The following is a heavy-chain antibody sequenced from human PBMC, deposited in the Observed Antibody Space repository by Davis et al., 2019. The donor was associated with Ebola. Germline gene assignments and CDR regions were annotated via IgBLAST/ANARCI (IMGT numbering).Heavy chain of an antibody. J-gene: IGHJ3*02. V-gene: IGHV1-2*02. CDR2: INPNSGGT. CDR1: GYTFTGYY. CDR3: ARDSLGYCSGGSCARGAFDI. D-gene: IGHD2-15*01. Sequence: VSVKVSCKASGYTFTGYYMHWVRQAPGQGLEWMGWINPNSGGTNYAQKFQGRVTMTRDTSISTAYMELSRLRSDDTAVYYCARDSLGYCSGGSCARGAFDIWGQGTMVTVSS.